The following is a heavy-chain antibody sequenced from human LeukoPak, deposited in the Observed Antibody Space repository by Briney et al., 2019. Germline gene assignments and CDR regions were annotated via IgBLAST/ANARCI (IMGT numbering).Heavy chain of an antibody. J-gene: IGHJ4*02. V-gene: IGHV5-51*01. CDR1: GYNFTNYW. D-gene: IGHD5-18*01. Sequence: GESLKISCKGSGYNFTNYWIAWVRQMPGKGLEWMGIVYPGDSDARYSPSFQGQVTISADKSISTAYLQWSSLKASDTAIYYCARRGYSYATDYWGQGTLVTVSS. CDR3: ARRGYSYATDY. CDR2: VYPGDSDA.